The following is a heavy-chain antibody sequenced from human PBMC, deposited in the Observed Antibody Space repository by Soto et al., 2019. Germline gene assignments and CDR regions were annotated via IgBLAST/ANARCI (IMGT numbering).Heavy chain of an antibody. J-gene: IGHJ4*02. V-gene: IGHV1-69*01. Sequence: QVQLVQSGAEVKKPGSSVKVSCKASGGTFSSYAISWVRQAPGQGLEWMGGITRIFGTANYAQKFQGRVTITADESTSTAYLELSSLRSEDTAVYYCASRPYYDDSSGKPRGLEYWGQGTLVTVAS. CDR3: ASRPYYDDSSGKPRGLEY. CDR2: ITRIFGTA. D-gene: IGHD3-22*01. CDR1: GGTFSSYA.